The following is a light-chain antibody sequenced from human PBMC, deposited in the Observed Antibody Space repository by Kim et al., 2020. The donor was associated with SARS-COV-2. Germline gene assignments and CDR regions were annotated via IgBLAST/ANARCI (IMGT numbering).Light chain of an antibody. Sequence: GQRVTISCTGSSSNIGAGYDVHWYQHPPGTAPKLLIYGNDNRPSGVPDRFSGSKSGTSASLVITGLQAEDEADYYCQSYDSSLRVVFGGGTKLTVL. V-gene: IGLV1-40*01. CDR2: GND. CDR3: QSYDSSLRVV. J-gene: IGLJ3*02. CDR1: SSNIGAGYD.